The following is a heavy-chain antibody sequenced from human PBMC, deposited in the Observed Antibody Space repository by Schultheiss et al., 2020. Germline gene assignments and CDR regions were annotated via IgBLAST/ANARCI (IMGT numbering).Heavy chain of an antibody. Sequence: GGSLRLSCAASGFTFSTYSMNWVRQAPGKGLEWVSSISSSGDYKYYADLVKGRFTISRDNAKNSLYLRMNSLRADDTAVYYCARDWFTQLWFDPWGQGTLVTVSS. V-gene: IGHV3-21*01. CDR3: ARDWFTQLWFDP. CDR2: ISSSGDYK. J-gene: IGHJ5*02. CDR1: GFTFSTYS. D-gene: IGHD1-1*01.